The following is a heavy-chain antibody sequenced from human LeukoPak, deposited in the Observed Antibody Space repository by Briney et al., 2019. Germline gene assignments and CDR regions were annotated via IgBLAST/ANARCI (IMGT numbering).Heavy chain of an antibody. D-gene: IGHD2-8*01. CDR3: ARCSEEWWFDP. Sequence: SETLSLNCTVSGGSISSYYWSWIRQPPGKGLEWIGYIYYSGSTNYNPSLNSRVTISLDTSKNHFSLKLSSVTAADTAVYYCARCSEEWWFDPWGQGTLVTVSS. CDR1: GGSISSYY. V-gene: IGHV4-59*01. CDR2: IYYSGST. J-gene: IGHJ5*02.